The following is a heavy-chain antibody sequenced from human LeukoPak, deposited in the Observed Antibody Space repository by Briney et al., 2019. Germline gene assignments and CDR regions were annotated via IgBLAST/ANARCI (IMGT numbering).Heavy chain of an antibody. CDR2: INPSGGST. Sequence: ASVTVSFKASGYTFTIYYMHWVRQAPGQGLEWMGIINPSGGSTNYAQKFQGRVTMTRDTSTSTVYMELSSLRSEDTAVYYCARDNGDFWSGSNRWGQGTLVTVSS. CDR3: ARDNGDFWSGSNR. V-gene: IGHV1-46*01. CDR1: GYTFTIYY. J-gene: IGHJ4*02. D-gene: IGHD3-3*01.